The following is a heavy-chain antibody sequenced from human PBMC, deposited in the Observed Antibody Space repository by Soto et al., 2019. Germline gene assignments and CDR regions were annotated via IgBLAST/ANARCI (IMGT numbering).Heavy chain of an antibody. CDR1: GGSISSYY. Sequence: ASETLSLTCTVSGGSISSYYWSWIRQPPGKGLEWIGYIYYSGSTNYNPSLKSRVTISVDTSKNQFSLKLSSVTAADTAVYYCARHKKGARRSPDSPVDYWGQGTLVTVSS. V-gene: IGHV4-59*08. J-gene: IGHJ4*02. CDR2: IYYSGST. CDR3: ARHKKGARRSPDSPVDY. D-gene: IGHD6-6*01.